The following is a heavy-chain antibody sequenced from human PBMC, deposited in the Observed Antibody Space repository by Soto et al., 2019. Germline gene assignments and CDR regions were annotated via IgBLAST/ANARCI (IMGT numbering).Heavy chain of an antibody. D-gene: IGHD6-13*01. CDR1: GFTFSSYA. Sequence: EVQLLESGGGLVQPGGSLRLSCAASGFTFSSYAMSWVRQAPGKGLEWVSAISGSGGSTYYADSVKGRFTISRDNSKNTLYLQMNSMRAEDTAVYYCAKDPQRKSIAAAGTVFDYWGQGTLVTVSS. V-gene: IGHV3-23*01. CDR3: AKDPQRKSIAAAGTVFDY. CDR2: ISGSGGST. J-gene: IGHJ4*02.